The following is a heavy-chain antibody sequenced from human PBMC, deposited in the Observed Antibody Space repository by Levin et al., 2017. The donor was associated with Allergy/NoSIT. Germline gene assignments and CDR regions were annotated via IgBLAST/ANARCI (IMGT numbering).Heavy chain of an antibody. CDR1: GFAVSGNY. CDR2: IYRGGGT. J-gene: IGHJ2*01. V-gene: IGHV3-53*01. D-gene: IGHD3-10*01. Sequence: GGSLRLSCAASGFAVSGNYISWVRQAPGKGLEWVSSIYRGGGTYDEEGGKRRVSVSRDNHRNIVYLQINSLRADDTAVYYCATWRFGENWYFDVWGRGTLVTVSS. CDR3: ATWRFGENWYFDV.